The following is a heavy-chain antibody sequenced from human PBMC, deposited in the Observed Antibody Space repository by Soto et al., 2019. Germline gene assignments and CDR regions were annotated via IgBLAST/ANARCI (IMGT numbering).Heavy chain of an antibody. CDR3: ATSFYYGDYVRGTGYYYYYGMDV. Sequence: ASVKVSCKVSGYTLTELSMHWVRQAPGKGLEWMGGFDPEDGETIYAQKFQGRVTMTEDTSTDTAYMELSSLGSEDTAVYYCATSFYYGDYVRGTGYYYYYGMDVWGQGTTVTVSS. CDR2: FDPEDGET. D-gene: IGHD4-17*01. V-gene: IGHV1-24*01. J-gene: IGHJ6*02. CDR1: GYTLTELS.